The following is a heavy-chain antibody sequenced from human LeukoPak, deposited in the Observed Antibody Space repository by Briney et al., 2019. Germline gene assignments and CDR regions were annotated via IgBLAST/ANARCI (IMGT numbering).Heavy chain of an antibody. CDR2: IYYSGST. J-gene: IGHJ5*02. CDR3: AKAIVVVPAAIGGWFDP. V-gene: IGHV4-59*08. CDR1: GGSISSYY. Sequence: PSETLSLTCTVSGGSISSYYWSWIRQPPGKGLEWIGYIYYSGSTYYNPSLKSRVTISVDTSKNQFSLKLSSVTAADTAVYYCAKAIVVVPAAIGGWFDPGGEGTLVTVSS. D-gene: IGHD2-2*02.